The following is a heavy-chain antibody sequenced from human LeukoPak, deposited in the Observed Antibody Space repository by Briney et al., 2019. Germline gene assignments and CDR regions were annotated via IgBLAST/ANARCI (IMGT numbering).Heavy chain of an antibody. D-gene: IGHD6-25*01. J-gene: IGHJ4*02. CDR3: VKGKGIAATSLDY. CDR1: GFIFSNYA. V-gene: IGHV3-64D*06. Sequence: PGGSLRLSCSASGFIFSNYAMNWVRQAPGKGLEYVSAISSNGGSTYYADSVKGRFTISRDNSKNTLYLQMSSLRADDTAVYYCVKGKGIAATSLDYWGQGTLVTVSS. CDR2: ISSNGGST.